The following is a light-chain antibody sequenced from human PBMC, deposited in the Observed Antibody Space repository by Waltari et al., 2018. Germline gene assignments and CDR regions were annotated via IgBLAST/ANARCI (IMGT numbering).Light chain of an antibody. Sequence: DIQLTHSPSFLSASLGDRVTLTRRASQGIGRYLAWYQQKPGNAPQFLVYAASPLQSGVPARFSGSGAGTEFTLTISGLQPEDVATYYCQQPYIYPRTFGQGTKVDIK. CDR1: QGIGRY. J-gene: IGKJ1*01. V-gene: IGKV1-9*01. CDR2: AAS. CDR3: QQPYIYPRT.